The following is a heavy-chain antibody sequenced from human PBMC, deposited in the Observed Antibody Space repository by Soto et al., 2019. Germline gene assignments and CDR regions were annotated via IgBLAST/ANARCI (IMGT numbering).Heavy chain of an antibody. CDR1: GVSVSSGSFY. CDR3: DRGATVTQYDY. V-gene: IGHV4-61*01. J-gene: IGHJ4*02. CDR2: GSYSGTT. Sequence: SETLSLTCTVSGVSVSSGSFYWAWIRQPPGKGLEWIGFGSYSGTTNYKPSLKSRVTISVDTSRSQISLKVSSLTAADTAVYHCDRGATVTQYDYWGQGTLVTVSS. D-gene: IGHD4-17*01.